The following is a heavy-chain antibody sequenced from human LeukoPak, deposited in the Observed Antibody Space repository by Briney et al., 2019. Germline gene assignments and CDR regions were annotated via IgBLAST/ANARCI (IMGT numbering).Heavy chain of an antibody. CDR2: ISSSSSTI. D-gene: IGHD3-22*01. V-gene: IGHV3-48*01. J-gene: IGHJ4*02. CDR1: GFTLSGYS. Sequence: GGSLRLSCAASGFTLSGYSMNWVRQAPGKGLEWVSYISSSSSTIYYADSVKGRFTISRDNAKNSLYLQMNSLRAEDTAVYYCARGSTYYDSSGQVPFDYWGQGTLVTVSS. CDR3: ARGSTYYDSSGQVPFDY.